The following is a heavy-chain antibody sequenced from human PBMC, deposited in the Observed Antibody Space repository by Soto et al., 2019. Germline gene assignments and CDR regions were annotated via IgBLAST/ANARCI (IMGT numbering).Heavy chain of an antibody. CDR3: TRDQSGYNYDPFDF. CDR1: GFTFSTYT. CDR2: ISYDGLNT. V-gene: IGHV3-30-3*01. Sequence: PGGSLRLSCAASGFTFSTYTMHWVRQAPGKGLEWVALISYDGLNTYFAESVKGRFTISKDNSKNTLYLQLNSLKPEDTAVYYCTRDQSGYNYDPFDFWGEGILVTVST. J-gene: IGHJ4*02. D-gene: IGHD5-18*01.